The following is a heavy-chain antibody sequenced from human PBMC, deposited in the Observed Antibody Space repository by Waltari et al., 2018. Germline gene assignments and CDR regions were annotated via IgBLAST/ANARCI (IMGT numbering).Heavy chain of an antibody. V-gene: IGHV4-59*08. CDR2: IYYSGST. D-gene: IGHD6-13*01. J-gene: IGHJ5*02. CDR3: ALMDSSSWYVGNWFDP. Sequence: QVQLQESGPGLVKPSETLSVPCTVAGGSISSYYWSWIRQPPGTGLEWIGYIYYSGSTNSNPALKSRVTLAVDTSQYQFSLNLTSVTAADTAVYYCALMDSSSWYVGNWFDPWGQGTLVTFSS. CDR1: GGSISSYY.